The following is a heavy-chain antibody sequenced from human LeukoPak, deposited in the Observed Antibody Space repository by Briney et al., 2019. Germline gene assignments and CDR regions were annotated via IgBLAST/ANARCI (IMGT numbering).Heavy chain of an antibody. J-gene: IGHJ3*02. CDR1: GYSFTSYW. CDR2: IYPGDSDT. CDR3: ARHGTAHYYDSSGYYYVAFDI. V-gene: IGHV5-51*01. Sequence: GESLKISCKGSGYSFTSYWIGWVRQMPGKGLEWMGIIYPGDSDTRYSPSFQGQVTISADKSISTAYLQWSSLKASDTAMYYCARHGTAHYYDSSGYYYVAFDIWGQGTMVTVPS. D-gene: IGHD3-22*01.